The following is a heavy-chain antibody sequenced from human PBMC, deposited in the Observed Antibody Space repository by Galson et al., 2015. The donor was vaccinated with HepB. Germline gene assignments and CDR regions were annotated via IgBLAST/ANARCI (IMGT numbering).Heavy chain of an antibody. Sequence: SVKVSCKASGFTFTSSAMQWVRQARGQRLEWIGWIVVGSGNTNYAQKFQERVTITRDMSTSTAYMELSSLRSEDTAVYYCAAASYCGGDCYSWDFDYWGQGTLVTVSS. J-gene: IGHJ4*02. D-gene: IGHD2-21*02. CDR3: AAASYCGGDCYSWDFDY. CDR2: IVVGSGNT. V-gene: IGHV1-58*02. CDR1: GFTFTSSA.